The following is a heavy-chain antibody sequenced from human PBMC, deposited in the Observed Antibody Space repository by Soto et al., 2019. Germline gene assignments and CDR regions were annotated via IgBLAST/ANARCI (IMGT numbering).Heavy chain of an antibody. CDR2: VIPIFGTA. CDR1: GGTFSSYT. J-gene: IGHJ2*01. CDR3: ARGNHRWLQLWYFDL. Sequence: QVQLVQSGAEVKKPGSSVTVSCKASGGTFSSYTISWVRQAPGQGLEWMGGVIPIFGTANYAQKFQGRVTITADEYTSTAYMEFSSLRSEDTALYYCARGNHRWLQLWYFDLCGRGTLVTVAS. D-gene: IGHD5-12*01. V-gene: IGHV1-69*12.